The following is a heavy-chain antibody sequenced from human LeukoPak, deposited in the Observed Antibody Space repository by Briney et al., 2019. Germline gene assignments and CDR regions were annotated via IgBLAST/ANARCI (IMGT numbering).Heavy chain of an antibody. CDR3: ARVKDIVVVPAARSNGVFGY. CDR1: GFTFSSYS. CDR2: ISSSSSYI. Sequence: PGGSLRLSCAVSGFTFSSYSMNWVRQAPGKGLEWVSSISSSSSYIYYADSVKGRFTISRDNAKNSLYLQMDSLRAEDTAVYYCARVKDIVVVPAARSNGVFGYWGQGTLVTVSS. J-gene: IGHJ4*02. V-gene: IGHV3-21*01. D-gene: IGHD2-2*01.